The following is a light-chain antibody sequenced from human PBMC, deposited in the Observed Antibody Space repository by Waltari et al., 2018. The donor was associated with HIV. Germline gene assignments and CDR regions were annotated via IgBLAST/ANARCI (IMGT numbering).Light chain of an antibody. CDR3: QQYYSSPIT. V-gene: IGKV4-1*01. CDR2: WAS. Sequence: DIVMTQSPDALAVSLGERAIINCTSSQSVLYNSNNKNYLVWYQQKPGQPPKVLMSWASTRESGGPDRFSGSGSGTHFSLAISGLQAEDVAVYYCQQYYSSPITFGQGTRLDIK. CDR1: QSVLYNSNNKNY. J-gene: IGKJ5*01.